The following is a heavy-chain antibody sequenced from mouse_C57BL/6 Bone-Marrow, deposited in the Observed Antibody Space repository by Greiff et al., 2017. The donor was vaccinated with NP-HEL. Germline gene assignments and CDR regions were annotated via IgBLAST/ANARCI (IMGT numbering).Heavy chain of an antibody. Sequence: EVQLQQSVAELVRPGATVKLSCTASGFNIKNTYMHWVKQRPEQGLEWIGRIDPANGNTTYAPKFQGKATITADTSSNTAYLQLSSLTSEDTAIYYCAFNYYGSSYWFAYWGQGTLVTVSA. CDR2: IDPANGNT. D-gene: IGHD1-1*01. V-gene: IGHV14-3*01. CDR1: GFNIKNTY. CDR3: AFNYYGSSYWFAY. J-gene: IGHJ3*01.